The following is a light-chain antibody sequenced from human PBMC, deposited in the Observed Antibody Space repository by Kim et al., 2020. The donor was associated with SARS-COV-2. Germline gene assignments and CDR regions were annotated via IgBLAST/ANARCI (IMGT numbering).Light chain of an antibody. CDR1: QTILYTSNNDNN. V-gene: IGKV4-1*01. CDR3: QQFYTTPLT. J-gene: IGKJ4*01. Sequence: ATINCKSSQTILYTSNNDNNLAWYQHKPGQPPKLLIYWASTRESGVPDRFSGSGSGTDFTLTISSLPAEDVAVYYCQQFYTTPLTFGGGTKVDIK. CDR2: WAS.